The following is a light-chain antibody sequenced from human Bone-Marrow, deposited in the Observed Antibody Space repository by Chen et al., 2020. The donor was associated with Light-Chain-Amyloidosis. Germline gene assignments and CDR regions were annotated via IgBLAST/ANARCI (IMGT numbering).Light chain of an antibody. J-gene: IGLJ2*01. V-gene: IGLV3-25*03. CDR1: DLPTKY. CDR2: RDT. CDR3: QSADSSGTYEVI. Sequence: SYELTQPPSVSVAPGPTARITCSGDDLPTKYAYWYQQKPGQAPVLVIHRDTERPSGISERFSGSSSGTPATLTISGVQAEDEADYHCQSADSSGTYEVIFGGGTKLTVL.